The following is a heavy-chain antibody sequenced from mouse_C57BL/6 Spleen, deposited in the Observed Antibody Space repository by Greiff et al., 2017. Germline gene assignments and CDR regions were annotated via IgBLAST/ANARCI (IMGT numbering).Heavy chain of an antibody. CDR2: INYDGSST. Sequence: DVKLVESEGGLVQPGSSMKLSCTASGFTFSDYYMAWVRQVPEKGLEWVANINYDGSSTYYLDSLKSRFIISRDNAKNILYLQMSSLKSEDTATYYCARGGVPYWYFDVWGTGTTVTVSS. CDR3: ARGGVPYWYFDV. V-gene: IGHV5-16*01. CDR1: GFTFSDYY. J-gene: IGHJ1*03. D-gene: IGHD5-1*01.